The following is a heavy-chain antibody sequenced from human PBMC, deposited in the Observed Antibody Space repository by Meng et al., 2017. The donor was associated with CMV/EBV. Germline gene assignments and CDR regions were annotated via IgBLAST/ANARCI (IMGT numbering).Heavy chain of an antibody. D-gene: IGHD3-3*01. V-gene: IGHV4-39*07. CDR2: IYYSGST. Sequence: SETLSLTCTVSGCSISSSSYYWCWIRQPPGKGLEWIGSIYYSGSTYYNPSLKSRVTISVDTSKNQFSLKLSSVTAADTAVYYCARDGQTNDFWSGKYYYYYYGMDVWGQGTTVTVSS. CDR3: ARDGQTNDFWSGKYYYYYYGMDV. CDR1: GCSISSSSYY. J-gene: IGHJ6*02.